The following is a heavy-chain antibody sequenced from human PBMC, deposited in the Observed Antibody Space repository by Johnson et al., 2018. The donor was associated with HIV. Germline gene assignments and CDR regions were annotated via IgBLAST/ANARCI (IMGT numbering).Heavy chain of an antibody. CDR1: GLSVSNNY. CDR2: LSSGGDT. J-gene: IGHJ3*02. Sequence: VQLVESGGGLVQPGGSLRLSCAASGLSVSNNYMTWVRQAPGKGLEWVSVLSSGGDTWYAGSVTGRFTISRDNSKNTLYLQMNSLRAEDTALYYCARDLEYRNYEGPRAFDIWGQGTMVTVSS. V-gene: IGHV3-66*01. CDR3: ARDLEYRNYEGPRAFDI. D-gene: IGHD4-11*01.